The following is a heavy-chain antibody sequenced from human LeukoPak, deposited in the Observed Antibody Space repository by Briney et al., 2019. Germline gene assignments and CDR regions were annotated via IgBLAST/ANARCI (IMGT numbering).Heavy chain of an antibody. J-gene: IGHJ4*02. V-gene: IGHV1-2*06. Sequence: ASVKVSCKASGYTLTDHYMHWVRQAPGQGLEWMGRINPSSGEANYAQRFQGRVFMTRDTSISTVYMELSSLRSDDTAVYYCARGAAVGQTRDYWGQGTLVTVSS. CDR1: GYTLTDHY. CDR2: INPSSGEA. D-gene: IGHD6-13*01. CDR3: ARGAAVGQTRDY.